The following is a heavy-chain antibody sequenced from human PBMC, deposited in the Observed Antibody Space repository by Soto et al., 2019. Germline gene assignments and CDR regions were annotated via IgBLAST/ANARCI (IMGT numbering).Heavy chain of an antibody. CDR2: IYYSGTT. Sequence: PSETLSLTCTVSGGSISTYYWSWIRQPPGKGLEWIGYIYYSGTTNYNPSLKSRVTISVDTSKNQFSLKLSSVTAATTDRGFDPWGPGTLVTVSS. CDR1: GGSISTYY. V-gene: IGHV4-59*01. J-gene: IGHJ5*02. CDR3: P.